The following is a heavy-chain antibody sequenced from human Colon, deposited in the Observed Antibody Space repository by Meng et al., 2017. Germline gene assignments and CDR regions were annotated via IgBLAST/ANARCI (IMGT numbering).Heavy chain of an antibody. D-gene: IGHD5-12*01. V-gene: IGHV4-34*01. CDR3: ARVVGYSGNDLRYYYYGMDV. Sequence: SETLSLTCAVYGGSFSGYYWSWIRQPPGKGLEWIGEINHSGSTNYYPSLKSRVTISVDTSKNQFSLKLSSVTAADTAVYYCARVVGYSGNDLRYYYYGMDVWGRGTTVTVSS. CDR1: GGSFSGYY. CDR2: INHSGST. J-gene: IGHJ6*02.